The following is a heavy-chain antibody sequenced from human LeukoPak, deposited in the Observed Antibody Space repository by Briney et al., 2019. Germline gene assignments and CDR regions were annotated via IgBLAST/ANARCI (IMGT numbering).Heavy chain of an antibody. J-gene: IGHJ4*02. CDR1: VYSVSRDYY. D-gene: IGHD4-17*01. V-gene: IGHV4-38-2*02. CDR2: VDPSGNT. Sequence: SETLSLTCTVSVYSVSRDYYWGWIRQPPGKGLEWIGNVDPSGNTYYNPSLKSRATTSLDTSKQHFSLKLTSLTPADTAVYYCATVGASHYGDWYFDYWGQGTLVTVSS. CDR3: ATVGASHYGDWYFDY.